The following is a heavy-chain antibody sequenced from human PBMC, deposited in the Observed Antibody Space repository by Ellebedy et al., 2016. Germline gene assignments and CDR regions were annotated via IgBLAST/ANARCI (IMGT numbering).Heavy chain of an antibody. CDR1: GYSFTNYW. CDR3: AIYDYDPTSFDY. D-gene: IGHD3-16*01. V-gene: IGHV5-10-1*01. Sequence: GGSLRLXXKGSGYSFTNYWINWVRQMPGKGLEWMGRIDPTDSSTSYSPSFQGHVTISVDKSISTAYLQWSGLKASDSAMYYCAIYDYDPTSFDYWGQGTLVSVSS. CDR2: IDPTDSST. J-gene: IGHJ4*02.